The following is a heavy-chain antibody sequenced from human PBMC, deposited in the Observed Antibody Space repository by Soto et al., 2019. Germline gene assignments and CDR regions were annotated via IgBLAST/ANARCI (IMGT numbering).Heavy chain of an antibody. Sequence: ASVKVSCTASGYTFTNYCVHWVRQTPGQGPEWMGVINPSGGSARDAQKFQGRVNMTRDTSTSTVHMELSSLRFDDTAVYYCAREATAGYSGMDVWGQGPTVTVSS. CDR3: AREATAGYSGMDV. CDR1: GYTFTNYC. V-gene: IGHV1-46*01. D-gene: IGHD2-21*01. J-gene: IGHJ6*02. CDR2: INPSGGSA.